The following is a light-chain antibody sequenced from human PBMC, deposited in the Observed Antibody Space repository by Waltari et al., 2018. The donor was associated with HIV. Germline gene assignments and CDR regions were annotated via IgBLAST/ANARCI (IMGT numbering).Light chain of an antibody. CDR2: DDF. J-gene: IGLJ2*01. CDR1: TSTIAKNF. Sequence: QSALTQPPSMSAAAGQMKIIPCPGGTSTIAKNFVSWYAQAPGTAPNLLIFDDFLRPSGTPDRFFWSKSGLSATLEVSEVQPDDDAQYYCASWDSGLRAVVFGGGTSLAVL. V-gene: IGLV1-51*01. CDR3: ASWDSGLRAVV.